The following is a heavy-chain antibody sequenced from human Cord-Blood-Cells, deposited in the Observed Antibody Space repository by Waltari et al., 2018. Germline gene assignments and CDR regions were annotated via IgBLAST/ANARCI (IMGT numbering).Heavy chain of an antibody. CDR1: GFTFSIYA. V-gene: IGHV3-30*04. Sequence: QVQLVESGGGVVQPGRSLRLSCAASGFTFSIYAMHWVRQAPGKGLEWVAVISYDGSNKYYADSVKDRFTISRDNSKNPLYLQMNSLRADDTAVYYCARAPSLVQGAFDIWGQGTMVTVSS. J-gene: IGHJ3*02. D-gene: IGHD6-13*01. CDR3: ARAPSLVQGAFDI. CDR2: ISYDGSNK.